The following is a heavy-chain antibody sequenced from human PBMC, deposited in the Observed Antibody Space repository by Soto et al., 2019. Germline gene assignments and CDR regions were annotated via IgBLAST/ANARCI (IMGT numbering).Heavy chain of an antibody. CDR1: GYRFSGSW. D-gene: IGHD6-19*01. J-gene: IGHJ6*02. V-gene: IGHV5-51*01. CDR3: ARLVGRQWHYGMDV. CDR2: IYPDDSDI. Sequence: PGESLNISCEASGYRFSGSWIGWVRQRPGKGLEWMGIIYPDDSDIRYSPSFQGQVTISADKSISTAYLQWSSLKASDTAMYYCARLVGRQWHYGMDVWGQGTTVTVSS.